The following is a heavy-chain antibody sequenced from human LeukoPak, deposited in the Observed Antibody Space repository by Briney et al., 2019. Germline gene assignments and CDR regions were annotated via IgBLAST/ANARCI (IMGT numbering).Heavy chain of an antibody. Sequence: SETLSLTCAVSGGSISGYYWNWIRLPPGKGLEWIGYIYYTGSTNYNPSLQSRVTISGDTSKKQFSLKLSSVTAADTAVYYCARGDHYYDSSGYYLLHPYNWFDPWGQGTLVTVSS. D-gene: IGHD3-22*01. CDR1: GGSISGYY. CDR2: IYYTGST. J-gene: IGHJ5*02. CDR3: ARGDHYYDSSGYYLLHPYNWFDP. V-gene: IGHV4-59*08.